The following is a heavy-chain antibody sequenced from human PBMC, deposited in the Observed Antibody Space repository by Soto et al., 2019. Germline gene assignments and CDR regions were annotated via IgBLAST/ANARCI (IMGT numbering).Heavy chain of an antibody. Sequence: SATLSLTCAVSGDSISSGGYYWSWIRQPPGKGLEWIGYIFHNGGTYYNPSLKSRVTISLDRSKNQFSLKLSSVTAADTAVYYCARLDGYNSFDYWGQGTLVTVS. D-gene: IGHD5-12*01. J-gene: IGHJ4*02. CDR1: GDSISSGGYY. CDR2: IFHNGGT. V-gene: IGHV4-30-2*01. CDR3: ARLDGYNSFDY.